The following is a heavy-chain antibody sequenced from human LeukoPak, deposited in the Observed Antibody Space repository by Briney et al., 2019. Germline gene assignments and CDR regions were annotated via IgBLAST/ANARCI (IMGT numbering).Heavy chain of an antibody. Sequence: PSETLSLTCTVSGGSISSYYWSWIRQPPGKGLEWIGSIYYSGSTYYNPSLKSRVTISVDTSKNQFSLKLSSVTAADTAVYYCARGWRKWVVAATLSWFDPWGQGTLVTVSS. V-gene: IGHV4-59*12. J-gene: IGHJ5*02. CDR2: IYYSGST. CDR1: GGSISSYY. CDR3: ARGWRKWVVAATLSWFDP. D-gene: IGHD2-15*01.